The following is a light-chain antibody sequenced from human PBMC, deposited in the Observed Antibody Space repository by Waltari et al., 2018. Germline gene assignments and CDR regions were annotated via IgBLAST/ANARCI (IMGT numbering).Light chain of an antibody. Sequence: QSALTQPASVSGSPGPSITISCTGTSRNFGRYNLVSWYQQHPGKAPKLIRYEASKRPSGVSDRFSGSKSGNTASLTISGLQAEDEADYYCCSYGGSSTFVFGGGTKLTVL. CDR3: CSYGGSSTFV. CDR2: EAS. CDR1: SRNFGRYNL. J-gene: IGLJ3*02. V-gene: IGLV2-23*02.